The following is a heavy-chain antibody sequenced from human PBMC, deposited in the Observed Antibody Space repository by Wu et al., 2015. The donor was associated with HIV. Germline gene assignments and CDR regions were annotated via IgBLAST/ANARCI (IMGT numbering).Heavy chain of an antibody. CDR2: IIPLFPIV. CDR3: ASLAGWDYGDRVGVSFDI. CDR1: GDSFSGYA. D-gene: IGHD4-17*01. V-gene: IGHV1-69*12. J-gene: IGHJ3*02. Sequence: QVQLVQSGAEVKKPGSSVKVSCRASGDSFSGYAISWLRQAPGQRLEWMGGIIPLFPIVNYAQTFQDKVTITADESTTTVYMEFNSLTSEDTAVYYCASLAGWDYGDRVGVSFDIVGPRDKWSPSLQ.